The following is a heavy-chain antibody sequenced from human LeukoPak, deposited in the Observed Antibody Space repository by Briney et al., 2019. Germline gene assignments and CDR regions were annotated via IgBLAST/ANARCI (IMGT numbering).Heavy chain of an antibody. Sequence: GGSLRLSCAASGFTFSSYSMNWVRQAPGKGLEWASSISSSSSYIYYADSVKGRFTISRDTAKNSLYLQMNSLRAEDTAVYYCARAVYGFDAFDIWGQGTMVTVSS. CDR2: ISSSSSYI. CDR3: ARAVYGFDAFDI. V-gene: IGHV3-21*01. J-gene: IGHJ3*02. CDR1: GFTFSSYS. D-gene: IGHD4-17*01.